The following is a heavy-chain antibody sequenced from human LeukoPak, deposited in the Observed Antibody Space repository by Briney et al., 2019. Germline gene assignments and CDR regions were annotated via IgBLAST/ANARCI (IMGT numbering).Heavy chain of an antibody. Sequence: GGSLRLSCAASGFTFSSYWMSWVRQAPGKGLEWVANIKQDGSEKYYVDSVKGRFTISRDNAKNSLYLQMNSLRAEDTAVYYCARGVYASSGWYPADPSYYYYMDVWGKGTTVTVSS. D-gene: IGHD6-19*01. CDR1: GFTFSSYW. J-gene: IGHJ6*03. V-gene: IGHV3-7*01. CDR2: IKQDGSEK. CDR3: ARGVYASSGWYPADPSYYYYMDV.